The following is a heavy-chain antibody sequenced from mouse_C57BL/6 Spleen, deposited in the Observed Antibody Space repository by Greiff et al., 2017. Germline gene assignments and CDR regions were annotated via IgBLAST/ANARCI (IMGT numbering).Heavy chain of an antibody. J-gene: IGHJ1*03. CDR2: IDPSDSET. D-gene: IGHD1-1*01. CDR1: GYTFTSYW. CDR3: ARYYYGSSYFDV. Sequence: QVQLQQPGAELVRPGSSVKLSCKASGYTFTSYWMHWVKQRPIQGLEWIGNIDPSDSETHYNQKFKDKATLTVDKSSSTAYMQLSSRTCEDSAVYYCARYYYGSSYFDVWGTGTTVTVSS. V-gene: IGHV1-52*01.